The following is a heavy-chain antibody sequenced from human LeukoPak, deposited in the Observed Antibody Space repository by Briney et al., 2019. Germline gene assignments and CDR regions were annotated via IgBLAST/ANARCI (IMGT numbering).Heavy chain of an antibody. CDR1: GFTVSSYY. CDR2: IYIGGST. Sequence: GGSLRLSCAASGFTVSSYYMNCVRQPPGKGLEWVSFIYIGGSTYYAAPLKGRFTISRNNPKNTRYLLMNSLRPDDTAVYLCARDLPGSPGYSGYAGRWYYMDVWGKGTTVTVSS. D-gene: IGHD5-12*01. V-gene: IGHV3-53*01. J-gene: IGHJ6*03. CDR3: ARDLPGSPGYSGYAGRWYYMDV.